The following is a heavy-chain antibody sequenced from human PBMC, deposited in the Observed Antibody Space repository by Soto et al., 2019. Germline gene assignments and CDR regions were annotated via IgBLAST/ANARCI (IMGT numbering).Heavy chain of an antibody. J-gene: IGHJ6*02. V-gene: IGHV3-23*01. D-gene: IGHD3-3*01. CDR2: IGGSGRST. CDR3: ARGQIDLITIFGVVIVAPHYGMDV. CDR1: GFTFSRDA. Sequence: GGSLRLSCAASGFTASGFTFSRDAMNWVRQAPGKGLEWISSIGGSGRSTYYADSVKGRFTISRENAKNTLYLQMNSLRAKDTAVYYCARGQIDLITIFGVVIVAPHYGMDVWGQGTTVTVSS.